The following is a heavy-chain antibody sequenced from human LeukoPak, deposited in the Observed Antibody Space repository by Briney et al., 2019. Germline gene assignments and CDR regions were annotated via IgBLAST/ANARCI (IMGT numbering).Heavy chain of an antibody. V-gene: IGHV1-69*06. CDR1: GDTFSSYA. CDR2: IIPIFGTA. D-gene: IGHD5-12*01. J-gene: IGHJ5*02. Sequence: ASVKVSCKASGDTFSSYAISWVRQAPGQGLEWMGGIIPIFGTANYAQKFQGRVTITADKSTSTAYMELSSLRSEDTAVYYCAWGHSGYVKWFDPWGQGTLVTVSS. CDR3: AWGHSGYVKWFDP.